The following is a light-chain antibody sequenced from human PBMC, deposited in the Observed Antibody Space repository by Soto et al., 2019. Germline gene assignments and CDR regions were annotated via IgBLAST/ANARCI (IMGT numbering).Light chain of an antibody. CDR2: DNN. CDR1: SPNIGAGYD. Sequence: QLVLTQPPSVSGAPGQRVTISCTGSSPNIGAGYDVQWYQQLPGTAPKLLIYDNNNRPSGVPDRFSASKSGTSASLAITGLQAEDEADYYCQSYDRTLSGVVFGGGTKLTVL. CDR3: QSYDRTLSGVV. V-gene: IGLV1-40*01. J-gene: IGLJ2*01.